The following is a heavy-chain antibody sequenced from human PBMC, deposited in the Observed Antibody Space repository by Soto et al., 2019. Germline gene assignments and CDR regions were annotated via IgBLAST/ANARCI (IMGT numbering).Heavy chain of an antibody. D-gene: IGHD3-9*01. CDR1: GFTFSSYG. CDR2: MSYDGGNK. J-gene: IGHJ4*02. Sequence: PGGSLRLSCAASGFTFSSYGIHWVRQAPGKGLEWVTVMSYDGGNKYYADSVKGRFTISRDNSKNTVYLQMNSLRAEDTAVYYCARGGDYNVLTHLGYFDYWGQGTQVTVSS. CDR3: ARGGDYNVLTHLGYFDY. V-gene: IGHV3-30-3*01.